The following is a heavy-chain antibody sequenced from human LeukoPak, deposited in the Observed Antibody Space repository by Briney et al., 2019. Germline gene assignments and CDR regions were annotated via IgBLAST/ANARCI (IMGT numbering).Heavy chain of an antibody. J-gene: IGHJ4*02. CDR2: ISAYNGNT. V-gene: IGHV1-18*01. Sequence: ASVKVSCKASGYIFSNYGISWLRQAPGQGLEWMGWISAYNGNTNYAQKLQGRVTMTTDTSTSTAYMELRSLRSDDTAVYYCARDGAHDFGQKFDYWGQGTLVTVSS. CDR1: GYIFSNYG. D-gene: IGHD3-3*01. CDR3: ARDGAHDFGQKFDY.